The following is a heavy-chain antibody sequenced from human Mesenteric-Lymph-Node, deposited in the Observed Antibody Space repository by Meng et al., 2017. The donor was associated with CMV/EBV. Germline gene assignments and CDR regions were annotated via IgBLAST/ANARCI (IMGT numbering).Heavy chain of an antibody. V-gene: IGHV3-30-3*01. D-gene: IGHD6-6*01. CDR2: ISYDGSNK. CDR1: GFTFSSYA. Sequence: GGSLRLSCAASGFTFSSYAMHWVRQAPGKGLEWVAVISYDGSNKYYADSVKGRFTISRDNSKNTLYLQMNSLRAEDTAVYYCARDGYSSSEDYYYYGMDVWGQGTTVTVSS. J-gene: IGHJ6*02. CDR3: ARDGYSSSEDYYYYGMDV.